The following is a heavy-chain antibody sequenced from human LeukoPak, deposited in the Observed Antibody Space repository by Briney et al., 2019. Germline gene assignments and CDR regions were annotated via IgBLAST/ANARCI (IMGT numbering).Heavy chain of an antibody. CDR2: IRGDSRYT. J-gene: IGHJ4*02. Sequence: GGSLRLSCAASGFTFSSYAMTWVRQGPGKGLEWVSSIRGDSRYTYYADSVKGWFIISRDNSKNTLNLRLNSLKVEDTAVYFCAKEYCSNGVCYVGFDSWGQGTLVTVSS. V-gene: IGHV3-23*01. CDR1: GFTFSSYA. CDR3: AKEYCSNGVCYVGFDS. D-gene: IGHD2-8*01.